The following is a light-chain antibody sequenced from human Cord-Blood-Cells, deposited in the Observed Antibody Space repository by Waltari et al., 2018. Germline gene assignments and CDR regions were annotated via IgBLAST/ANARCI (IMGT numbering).Light chain of an antibody. CDR2: DAS. J-gene: IGKJ5*01. CDR1: QGISSA. CDR3: QQFNSYPIT. Sequence: AIQLTQSPSSLSASVGERVTITCRASQGISSALAWYQQKPGKAPKLLIYDASSLESGVASRFSGSGSGTDFTLTISSLQPEDFATDYCQQFNSYPITFGQGTRLEIK. V-gene: IGKV1-13*02.